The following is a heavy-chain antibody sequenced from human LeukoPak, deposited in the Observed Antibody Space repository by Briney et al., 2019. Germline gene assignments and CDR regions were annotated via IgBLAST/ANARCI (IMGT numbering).Heavy chain of an antibody. CDR2: IVTTGASK. D-gene: IGHD5-18*01. CDR1: GFTFSNYS. CDR3: ARVFPIIRRRVGYSYGSTRDYYYMDV. V-gene: IGHV3-48*01. Sequence: TGGSLRLSCAVSGFTFSNYSMNWVRQAPGKGLEWVSFIVTTGASKYYADSVKGRFIISRDNVQNSLSLQMNSLRAEDTAVYYCARVFPIIRRRVGYSYGSTRDYYYMDVWGKGTTVIVSS. J-gene: IGHJ6*03.